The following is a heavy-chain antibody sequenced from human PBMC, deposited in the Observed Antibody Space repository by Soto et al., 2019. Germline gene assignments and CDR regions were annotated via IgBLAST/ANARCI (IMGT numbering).Heavy chain of an antibody. D-gene: IGHD2-15*01. J-gene: IGHJ4*02. CDR1: GYTFTDYY. CDR2: INPNSGGT. CDR3: ARSGNPNFAY. Sequence: QVQLVQSGAEVKKPGASVKVSCKASGYTFTDYYLHWVRQAPGQGLEWMGWINPNSGGTNYAQKFQGRVTMTKDTSITTAYMELSRLRSDETAVYYCARSGNPNFAYWGQGTLVTVSS. V-gene: IGHV1-2*02.